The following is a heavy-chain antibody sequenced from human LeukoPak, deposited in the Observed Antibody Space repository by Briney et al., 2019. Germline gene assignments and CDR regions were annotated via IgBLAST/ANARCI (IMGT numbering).Heavy chain of an antibody. CDR1: GFTFSSYS. V-gene: IGHV3-21*01. Sequence: GGSLRLSCAASGFTFSSYSMNWVRQAPGKGLEWVSSISGSSSYIYYADSVKGRFTISRDNAKNSLYLQMNSLRAEDTAVYYCARDFQAVAGRGWGQGTLVTVSS. CDR2: ISGSSSYI. J-gene: IGHJ4*02. CDR3: ARDFQAVAGRG. D-gene: IGHD6-19*01.